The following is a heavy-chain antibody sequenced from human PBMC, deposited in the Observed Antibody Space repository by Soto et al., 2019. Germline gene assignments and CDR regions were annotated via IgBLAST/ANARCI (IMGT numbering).Heavy chain of an antibody. J-gene: IGHJ4*02. V-gene: IGHV1-3*01. CDR3: ARGPSTGCFDS. D-gene: IGHD1-1*01. Sequence: ASVKVSCTTSGYTFTTFFLHWMRQAPGQRLEWMGWINPASGDTMYSQKFLGRVSNTRDTSATTAYMELTSLTSEDTAIYYCARGPSTGCFDSWGQGTLVTVSS. CDR1: GYTFTTFF. CDR2: INPASGDT.